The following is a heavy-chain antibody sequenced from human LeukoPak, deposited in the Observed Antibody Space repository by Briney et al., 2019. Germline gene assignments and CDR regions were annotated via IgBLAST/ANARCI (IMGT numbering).Heavy chain of an antibody. D-gene: IGHD3-22*01. J-gene: IGHJ4*02. CDR2: IKQDGSEK. CDR3: ASGMDYYDSSSYYPTWGPLDY. V-gene: IGHV3-7*01. CDR1: GFTVSSYW. Sequence: PGGSLRLSCAASGFTVSSYWMSWVRQAPGKGLEWVANIKQDGSEKYYVDSVKGRFTISRDNAKNSLYLQMNSLRAEDTAVYYCASGMDYYDSSSYYPTWGPLDYWGQGTLVTVSS.